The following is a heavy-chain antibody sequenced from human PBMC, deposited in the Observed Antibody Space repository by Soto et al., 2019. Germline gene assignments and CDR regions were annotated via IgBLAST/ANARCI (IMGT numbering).Heavy chain of an antibody. CDR3: ALVPSIDDAFDI. J-gene: IGHJ3*02. V-gene: IGHV1-8*01. D-gene: IGHD3-3*02. CDR1: GYTFTSYD. CDR2: MNPNSGNT. Sequence: ASVKVSCKASGYTFTSYDINWVRQATGQGLEWMGWMNPNSGNTGYAQKFQGRVTMTRNTSISTAYMELSSLRSEDTAVYYCALVPSIDDAFDIWGQGTMVTVS.